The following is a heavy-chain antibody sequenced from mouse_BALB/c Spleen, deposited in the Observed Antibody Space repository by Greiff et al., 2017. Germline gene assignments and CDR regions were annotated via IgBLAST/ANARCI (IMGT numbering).Heavy chain of an antibody. CDR2: INSNGGST. CDR3: AGVRGYGNCVVSWFAY. CDR1: GFTFSSYG. D-gene: IGHD2-10*02. V-gene: IGHV5-6-3*01. J-gene: IGHJ3*01. Sequence: EVQRVESGGGLVQPGGSLKLSCAASGFTFSSYGMSWVRQTPDKRLELVATINSNGGSTYYPDSVKGRFSISRDNAKNILYLQMSSLKSENTAMYYYAGVRGYGNCVVSWFAYWGQGTLVTVSA.